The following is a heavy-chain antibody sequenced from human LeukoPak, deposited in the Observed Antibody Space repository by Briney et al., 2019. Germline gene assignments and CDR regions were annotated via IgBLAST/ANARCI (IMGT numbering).Heavy chain of an antibody. J-gene: IGHJ4*02. Sequence: GGSLRLSCAASGFAFSNCGMGWVRQAPGRGLEWVSSIGGNSGIQTYYADSVKGRFTISRDNSKNTLCLQMNSLRAEDTAVYYCAREGPRGNSQFGYWGQGTLVTVSS. V-gene: IGHV3-23*01. CDR2: IGGNSGIQT. D-gene: IGHD2/OR15-2a*01. CDR3: AREGPRGNSQFGY. CDR1: GFAFSNCG.